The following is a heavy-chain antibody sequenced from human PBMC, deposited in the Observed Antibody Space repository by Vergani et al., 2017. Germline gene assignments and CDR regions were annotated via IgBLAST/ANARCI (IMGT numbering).Heavy chain of an antibody. D-gene: IGHD4-11*01. V-gene: IGHV3-30*02. Sequence: QVQLVESGGGVVQPGGSLRLSCAASGFTFSSYGMHWVRQAPGKGLEWVAFIRYDGSNKYYADSVKGRFTSSRDNSKNTLYLQMNSLRAEDTAVYYCAKSAESMTTVEPMSYWGQGTLVTVSS. CDR2: IRYDGSNK. J-gene: IGHJ4*02. CDR1: GFTFSSYG. CDR3: AKSAESMTTVEPMSY.